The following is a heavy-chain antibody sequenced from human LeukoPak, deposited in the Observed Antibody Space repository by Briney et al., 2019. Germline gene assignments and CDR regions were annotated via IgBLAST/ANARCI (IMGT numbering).Heavy chain of an antibody. Sequence: SETLSLTCAVSGGSISSGGYSWSWIRQPPGKGLEWIGYIYHSGSTNYNPSLKSRVTMSVDTSRNQFSLKLSSVTAADTAVYYCARAEPYYDSSGSDDAFDIWGQGTMVTVSS. CDR1: GGSISSGGYS. CDR2: IYHSGST. CDR3: ARAEPYYDSSGSDDAFDI. J-gene: IGHJ3*02. D-gene: IGHD3-22*01. V-gene: IGHV4-30-2*01.